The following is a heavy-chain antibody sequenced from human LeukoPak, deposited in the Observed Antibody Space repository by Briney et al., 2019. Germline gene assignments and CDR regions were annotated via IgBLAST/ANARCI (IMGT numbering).Heavy chain of an antibody. V-gene: IGHV4-59*01. Sequence: SETLSLTCTVSGGSISSYYWSWIRQPPGKGLEWIGYIYYSGITNYNPSLKSRVTISVDTSKNQFSLKLSSVTAADTAVYYCARGSPELRYFDWSHYYYYYYMDVWGKGTTVTVSS. J-gene: IGHJ6*03. CDR3: ARGSPELRYFDWSHYYYYYYMDV. D-gene: IGHD3-9*01. CDR1: GGSISSYY. CDR2: IYYSGIT.